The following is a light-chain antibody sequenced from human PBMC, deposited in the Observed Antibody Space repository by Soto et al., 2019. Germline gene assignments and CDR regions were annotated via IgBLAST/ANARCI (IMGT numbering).Light chain of an antibody. Sequence: IQMTQSPSSVSASVGDTVTLSCQTSHGVSGWLAWYQQKPGKAPTLLIYPVSNLQSGVPSRFSGSGSGTDFSLNITTLHPEDVATYFCHQCNTFPFTFGPGTKVEVK. CDR1: HGVSGW. CDR2: PVS. CDR3: HQCNTFPFT. V-gene: IGKV1-12*01. J-gene: IGKJ3*01.